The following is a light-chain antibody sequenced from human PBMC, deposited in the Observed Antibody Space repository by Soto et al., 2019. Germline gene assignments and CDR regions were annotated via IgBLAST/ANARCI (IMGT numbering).Light chain of an antibody. J-gene: IGLJ3*02. CDR1: TSDVGGYEY. CDR3: AAWDDSLNVVL. CDR2: EVN. Sequence: QSALTQPPSASGSPGQSVTISCTGSTSDVGGYEYVSWYQQHPGKAPKLMIFEVNKRPSGVPNRFSGSKSGNTASLTVSGLQSEDEGDYYCAAWDDSLNVVLFGGGTKLTVL. V-gene: IGLV2-8*01.